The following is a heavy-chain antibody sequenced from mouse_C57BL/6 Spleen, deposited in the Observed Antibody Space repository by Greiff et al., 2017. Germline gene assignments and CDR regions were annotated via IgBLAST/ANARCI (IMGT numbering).Heavy chain of an antibody. CDR1: GFNIKDYY. V-gene: IGHV14-2*01. D-gene: IGHD1-1*01. Sequence: VQLQQSGAELVKPGASVKLSCTASGFNIKDYYMHWVKQRTEQGLEWIGRIDPEDGETKYAPKFQGKATITADTSSNTAYLQLSSLTSEDTAVYYCARGSITTVVARGDAMDDWGQGTSVTVSS. J-gene: IGHJ4*01. CDR2: IDPEDGET. CDR3: ARGSITTVVARGDAMDD.